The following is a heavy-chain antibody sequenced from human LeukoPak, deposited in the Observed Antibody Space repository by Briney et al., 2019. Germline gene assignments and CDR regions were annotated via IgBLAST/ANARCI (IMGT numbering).Heavy chain of an antibody. V-gene: IGHV4-34*01. D-gene: IGHD3-10*01. J-gene: IGHJ4*02. Sequence: SETLSLTCAVYGGSFSGYYWSWIRQPPGKGLEWIGEINHSGSTNYNPSLKSRVTISVDTSKNQFSLKLSSVTAADTAVYYCARHRRITMVRGVASFDYWGQGTLVTVSS. CDR1: GGSFSGYY. CDR3: ARHRRITMVRGVASFDY. CDR2: INHSGST.